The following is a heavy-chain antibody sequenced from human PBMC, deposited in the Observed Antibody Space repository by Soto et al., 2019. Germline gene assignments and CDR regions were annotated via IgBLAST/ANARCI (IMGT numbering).Heavy chain of an antibody. D-gene: IGHD3-10*01. CDR2: LNPNSGNT. Sequence: SVQVSCTAFRFTFNTYDISWMRHARGQGRERTGWLNPNSGNTVYAQKFQGRVTMTRNTSISTAYMELSSLRSEDTAVYYCARSMVRGVIRWGQTCFDPWGQGTRVTVS. CDR3: ARSMVRGVIRWGQTCFDP. J-gene: IGHJ5*02. CDR1: RFTFNTYD. V-gene: IGHV1-8*01.